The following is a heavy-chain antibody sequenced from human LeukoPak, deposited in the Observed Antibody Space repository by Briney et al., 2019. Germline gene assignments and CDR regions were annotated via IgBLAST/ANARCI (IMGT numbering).Heavy chain of an antibody. CDR2: IIPILGTP. CDR3: ARAKYGDSRYWYFDL. J-gene: IGHJ2*01. Sequence: ASVKVSCKASGGTFSSYAISWVRQAPGQGIEWMGGIIPILGTPYYAQKFQGRVTITTDESTGTAHVDLSSLTSEDTAVYFCARAKYGDSRYWYFDLWGRGTLVTVSS. D-gene: IGHD4-17*01. V-gene: IGHV1-69*05. CDR1: GGTFSSYA.